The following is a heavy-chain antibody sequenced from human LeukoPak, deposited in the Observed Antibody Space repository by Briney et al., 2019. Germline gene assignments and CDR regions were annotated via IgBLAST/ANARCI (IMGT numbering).Heavy chain of an antibody. CDR3: ARDGLYDSSGYYMDS. CDR1: GGAISSYY. V-gene: IGHV4-59*01. J-gene: IGHJ4*02. Sequence: PSETLSLTCIVSGGAISSYYWSWIRQPPGKGLEWIGYIYYSGGTKYNPSLMSRVTISVDRAQSQFSLSLSSATAADTAVYYCARDGLYDSSGYYMDSWGQGTLVIVSS. D-gene: IGHD3-22*01. CDR2: IYYSGGT.